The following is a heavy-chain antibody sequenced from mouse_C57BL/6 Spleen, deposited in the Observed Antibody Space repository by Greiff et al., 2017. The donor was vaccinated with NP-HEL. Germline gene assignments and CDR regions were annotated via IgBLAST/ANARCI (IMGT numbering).Heavy chain of an antibody. D-gene: IGHD4-1*01. CDR2: IYPGDGDT. V-gene: IGHV1-82*01. CDR1: GYAFSSSW. J-gene: IGHJ2*01. CDR3: ARGPLTATPFDY. Sequence: VKLQESGPELVKPGASVKISCKASGYAFSSSWMNWVKQRPGKGLEWIGRIYPGDGDTNYNGKFKGKATLTADKSSSTAYMQLSSLTSEDSAVYFCARGPLTATPFDYWGQGTTLTVSS.